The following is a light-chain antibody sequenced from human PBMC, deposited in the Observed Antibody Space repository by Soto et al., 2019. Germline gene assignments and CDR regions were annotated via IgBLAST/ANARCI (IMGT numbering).Light chain of an antibody. CDR1: QSVSSSY. V-gene: IGKV3-20*01. Sequence: EIVLTQSPGTLSLSPGERDTLSCRASQSVSSSYLAWYQQKPGQAPRLLIYGASTRATGIPARFSGSGSGTDFTLTISSLQPEDFATYYCQQSYSALITFGQGTRLEIK. CDR3: QQSYSALIT. CDR2: GAS. J-gene: IGKJ5*01.